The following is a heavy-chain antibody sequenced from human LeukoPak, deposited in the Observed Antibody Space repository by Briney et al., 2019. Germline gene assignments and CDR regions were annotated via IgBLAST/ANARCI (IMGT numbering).Heavy chain of an antibody. CDR1: GYTFTGYG. J-gene: IGHJ4*02. CDR2: ISGSNGNT. CDR3: ARSGRGTYYYFDL. D-gene: IGHD1-26*01. Sequence: ASVKVSCKASGYTFTGYGINWVRQAPGQGLEWMGWISGSNGNTNYAQKFQGRVSMTADASTGTAYLELRSLRSDDTAVYYCARSGRGTYYYFDLWGQGTLVTVSS. V-gene: IGHV1-18*01.